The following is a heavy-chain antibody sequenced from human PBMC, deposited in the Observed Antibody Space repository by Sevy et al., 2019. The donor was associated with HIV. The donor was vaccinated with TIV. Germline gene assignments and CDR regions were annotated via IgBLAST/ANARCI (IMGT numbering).Heavy chain of an antibody. CDR2: IKQDGSEK. Sequence: GGSLRLSCAASGFTFSSYWMSWVRQAPGKGLEWVANIKQDGSEKYYVDAVKGRFTISRDNATNSLYLQMNSLRAEDTAVYYCARDLGDPYFDYWGQGTLVTVSS. D-gene: IGHD7-27*01. V-gene: IGHV3-7*03. J-gene: IGHJ4*02. CDR3: ARDLGDPYFDY. CDR1: GFTFSSYW.